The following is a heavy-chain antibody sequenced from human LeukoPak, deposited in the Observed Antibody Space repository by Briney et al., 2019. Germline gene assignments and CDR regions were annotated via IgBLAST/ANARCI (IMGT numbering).Heavy chain of an antibody. Sequence: PGGSLRLSCAASGFTFSNYAMSWVRQAPGKELGWVSSHSDIGGSPYYADSVKGRLTISRDNSKNTLHLHLNSLRVEDTAVYYCAKDPETYSSRWFDSWGQGTLVTVSS. CDR1: GFTFSNYA. CDR3: AKDPETYSSRWFDS. J-gene: IGHJ5*01. V-gene: IGHV3-23*01. D-gene: IGHD2-21*01. CDR2: HSDIGGSP.